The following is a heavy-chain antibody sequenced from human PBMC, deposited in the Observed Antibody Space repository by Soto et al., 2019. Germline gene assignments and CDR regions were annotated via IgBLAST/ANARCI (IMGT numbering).Heavy chain of an antibody. CDR2: IRSKAYGGTT. J-gene: IGHJ6*03. D-gene: IGHD6-25*01. Sequence: GGSLRLSCTASGFTFGDYAMSWFRQAPGKGLEWVGFIRSKAYGGTTEYAASVKGRFTISRDDSKSIAYLQMNSLKTEDTAVYYCTRDRSAAPPYYYYYYMDVWGKGTTVTVSS. CDR1: GFTFGDYA. V-gene: IGHV3-49*03. CDR3: TRDRSAAPPYYYYYYMDV.